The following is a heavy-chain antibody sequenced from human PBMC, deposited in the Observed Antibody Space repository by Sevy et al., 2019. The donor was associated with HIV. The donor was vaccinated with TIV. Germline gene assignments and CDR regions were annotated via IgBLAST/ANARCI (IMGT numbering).Heavy chain of an antibody. CDR3: AREPMGGSSPAMVVNFDY. CDR1: GFTFSDYY. V-gene: IGHV3-11*01. CDR2: ISSSGSTI. Sequence: GGSLRLSCAASGFTFSDYYMSWIRQAPGKGLEWVSYISSSGSTIYYADSVKGRFTISRDNAKNSLYLQMNSLGDEDTAVYYCAREPMGGSSPAMVVNFDYWGQGTLVTVSS. D-gene: IGHD5-18*01. J-gene: IGHJ4*02.